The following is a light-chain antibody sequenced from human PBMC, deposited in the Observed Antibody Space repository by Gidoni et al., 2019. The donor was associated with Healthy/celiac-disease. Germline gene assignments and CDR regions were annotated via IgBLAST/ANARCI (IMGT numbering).Light chain of an antibody. V-gene: IGKV4-1*01. CDR3: QQYYTTPLT. CDR2: WAS. J-gene: IGKJ4*01. CDR1: QIVLYSSNNKNY. Sequence: DIVMTQSPDSLAVSLGERATINCKSSQIVLYSSNNKNYLAWYQQRPGQPPKLLIYWASTRESGVPDRFSGSGSGTDFTLTISSLQAEDVAVYYCQQYYTTPLTSGGGTKVEIK.